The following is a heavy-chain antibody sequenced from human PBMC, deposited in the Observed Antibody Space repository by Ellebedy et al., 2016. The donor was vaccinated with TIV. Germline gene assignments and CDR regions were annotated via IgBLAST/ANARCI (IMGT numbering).Heavy chain of an antibody. CDR1: GYTFTSYY. V-gene: IGHV1-46*01. CDR3: ARDLDGALNWFDP. Sequence: AASVKVSCKASGYTFTSYYMHWVRQAPGQGLEWMGIINPSGGSTSSAQKFQGRVTMTRDTTTTTVYMELNSLTSEDTAVYYCARDLDGALNWFDPWGQGTLVTVSS. D-gene: IGHD4-17*01. J-gene: IGHJ5*02. CDR2: INPSGGST.